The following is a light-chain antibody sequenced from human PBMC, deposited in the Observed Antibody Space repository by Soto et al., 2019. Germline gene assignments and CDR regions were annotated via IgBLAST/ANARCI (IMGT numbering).Light chain of an antibody. Sequence: QSVLTQPPSASGSPGMSVTLSCSGTDNDVGRYDYVSWYQQHLGKAPKLLIYEVSKRPSGVPDRFSASKSGNTASLTVSGLQGEDEADYYCMSYVGGNSVAFGGGTKLTVL. V-gene: IGLV2-8*01. CDR3: MSYVGGNSVA. J-gene: IGLJ2*01. CDR2: EVS. CDR1: DNDVGRYDY.